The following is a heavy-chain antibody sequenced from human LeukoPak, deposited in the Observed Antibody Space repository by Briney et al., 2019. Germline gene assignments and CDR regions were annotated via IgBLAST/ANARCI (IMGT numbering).Heavy chain of an antibody. D-gene: IGHD3-10*01. Sequence: SETLSLTCTVSGGSISSGGYYWSWIRQHPGKGLEWIGYIYYSGSTYYNPSLKSRVTISVDMSKNQFSLKLSSVTAADTAVYYCARDSDGSGSSTGYFDYWGQGTLVTVSS. CDR3: ARDSDGSGSSTGYFDY. CDR2: IYYSGST. CDR1: GGSISSGGYY. V-gene: IGHV4-31*03. J-gene: IGHJ4*02.